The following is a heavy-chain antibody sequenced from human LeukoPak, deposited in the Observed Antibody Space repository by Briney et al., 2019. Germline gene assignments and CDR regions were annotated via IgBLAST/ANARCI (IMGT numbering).Heavy chain of an antibody. Sequence: ASVKVSCKASGYTFTSYGISWVRQAPGQGLEWMGWISAYNGNTNYAQKLQGRVTMTRDTSISTAYMELSRLRSDDTAVYYCAITLNGHYYGSGSYYSFDYWGQGTLVTVSS. CDR2: ISAYNGNT. CDR3: AITLNGHYYGSGSYYSFDY. V-gene: IGHV1-18*01. CDR1: GYTFTSYG. J-gene: IGHJ4*02. D-gene: IGHD3-10*01.